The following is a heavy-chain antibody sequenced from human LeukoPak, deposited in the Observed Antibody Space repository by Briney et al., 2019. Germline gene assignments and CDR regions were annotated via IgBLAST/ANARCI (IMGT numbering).Heavy chain of an antibody. CDR2: IIPILGIA. V-gene: IGHV1-69*04. D-gene: IGHD3-22*01. CDR3: ARSHYYYDSSGYSYFDY. J-gene: IGHJ4*02. Sequence: SVKVSCKASGGTFSSYAISWVRQAPGQGLEWMGRIIPILGIANYAQKFQGRVTITADKSTSTAYMELSSLRSEDTAVYYCARSHYYYDSSGYSYFDYWGQGTLVTVSS. CDR1: GGTFSSYA.